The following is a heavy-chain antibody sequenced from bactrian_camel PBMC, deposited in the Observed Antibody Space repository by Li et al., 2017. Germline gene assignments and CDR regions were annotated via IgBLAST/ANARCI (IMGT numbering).Heavy chain of an antibody. CDR1: GATYKRLC. J-gene: IGHJ4*01. D-gene: IGHD2*01. Sequence: HVQLVESGGGLVQPGGSLRLSCVASGATYKRLCKAWFRQAPGKERFGVARIGRDGSIAYGDEMEGRFTISKDDATNSLYLQMNNLKPEDTAMYYCAAAHGVDMGWVVTVPGAHTLVTYWGQGTQVTVS. CDR2: IGRDGSI. CDR3: AAAHGVDMGWVVTVPGAHTLVTY. V-gene: IGHV3S57*01.